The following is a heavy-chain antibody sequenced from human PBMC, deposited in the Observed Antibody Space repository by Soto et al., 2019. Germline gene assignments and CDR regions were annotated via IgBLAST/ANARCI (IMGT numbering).Heavy chain of an antibody. CDR2: IWYDGSNK. J-gene: IGHJ4*02. CDR1: GFTFSSYG. V-gene: IGHV3-33*01. D-gene: IGHD3-9*01. Sequence: GGSLRLSCAASGFTFSSYGMHWVRQAPGKGLEWVAVIWYDGSNKYYADSVKGRFTISRDNSKDTLYLQMNSLRAEDTAVYYCAREGTRYFDWLLLFYFDYWGQGTLVTVSS. CDR3: AREGTRYFDWLLLFYFDY.